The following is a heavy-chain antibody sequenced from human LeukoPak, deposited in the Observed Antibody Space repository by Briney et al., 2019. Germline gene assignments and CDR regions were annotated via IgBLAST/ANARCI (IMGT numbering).Heavy chain of an antibody. V-gene: IGHV6-1*01. J-gene: IGHJ5*02. D-gene: IGHD6-13*01. CDR2: TYYRSKWYN. CDR3: ARDTGYSSSWSDNWFDP. Sequence: SQTLSLTCAISGDSVSSNSAAWNWIRQSPSRGLEWLGRTYYRSKWYNDYAVSVKSRITINPDTSKNQFSLQLNSVTPEDTAVYYCARDTGYSSSWSDNWFDPWGHGTLVTVSS. CDR1: GDSVSSNSAA.